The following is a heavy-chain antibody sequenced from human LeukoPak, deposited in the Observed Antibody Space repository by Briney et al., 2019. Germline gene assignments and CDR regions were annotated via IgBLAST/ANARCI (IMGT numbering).Heavy chain of an antibody. V-gene: IGHV1-2*04. Sequence: ASVKVSCKASGYTFTGYYMHWVRQAPGQGLEWMGWINPNSGGTNYAQKFQGWVTMTRDTSISTAYMELSRLRSDDTAVYYCARDLNYYDSSGLAYWGQGTLVTVSS. D-gene: IGHD3-22*01. CDR2: INPNSGGT. J-gene: IGHJ4*02. CDR1: GYTFTGYY. CDR3: ARDLNYYDSSGLAY.